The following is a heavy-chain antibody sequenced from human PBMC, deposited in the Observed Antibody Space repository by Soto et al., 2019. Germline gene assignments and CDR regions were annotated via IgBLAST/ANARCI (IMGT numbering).Heavy chain of an antibody. D-gene: IGHD3-22*01. Sequence: GSLRLSCAASGFTFSSYWMSWVRQAPGKGLEWVANIKQDGSEKYYVDSVKGRFTISRDNAKNSLYLQMNSLRAEDTAVYYCARDDYYDSSGYYYYYYMDVWGKGTTVTVSS. CDR3: ARDDYYDSSGYYYYYYMDV. V-gene: IGHV3-7*03. CDR1: GFTFSSYW. CDR2: IKQDGSEK. J-gene: IGHJ6*03.